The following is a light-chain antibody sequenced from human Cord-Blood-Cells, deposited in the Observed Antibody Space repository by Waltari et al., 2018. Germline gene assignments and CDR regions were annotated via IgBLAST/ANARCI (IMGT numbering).Light chain of an antibody. CDR3: HQSSSLPHT. J-gene: IGKJ3*01. CDR1: QSLLHSNGYNY. V-gene: IGKV2-28*01. CDR2: LGS. Sequence: DIVMTQSPLSLPVTPGEPASISCRSSQSLLHSNGYNYLDWYLQKPGQSPQLLIYLGSNRASGVPDRFSGSGSGTDFTLTINSLEAEDAATYYCHQSSSLPHTFGPGTKVDIK.